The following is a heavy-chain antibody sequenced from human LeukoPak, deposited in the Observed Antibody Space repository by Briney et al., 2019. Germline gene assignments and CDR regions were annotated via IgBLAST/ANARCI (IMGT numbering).Heavy chain of an antibody. CDR1: GYTFTSYY. Sequence: GASVKVSCKASGYTFTSYYMHWVRQAPGQGLEWMGIINPSGGSTSYAQKFQGRVTMTRDTSTSTVYMELSSLRSEDTAVYYCARVPVVRWLQISPNSLFDYWGQGTLVTVSS. D-gene: IGHD5-24*01. J-gene: IGHJ4*02. V-gene: IGHV1-46*01. CDR3: ARVPVVRWLQISPNSLFDY. CDR2: INPSGGST.